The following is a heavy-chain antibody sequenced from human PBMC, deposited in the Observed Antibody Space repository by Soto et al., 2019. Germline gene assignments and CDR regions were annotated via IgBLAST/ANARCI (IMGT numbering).Heavy chain of an antibody. CDR3: ASHATSEDPNYGAHTNFDY. CDR2: IYSGGST. V-gene: IGHV3-53*01. CDR1: GFTVSSNY. Sequence: GGSLRLSCAASGFTVSSNYMSWVRQAPGKGLEWVSVIYSGGSTYYADSVKGRFTISRDNSKNTLYLQMNSLRAEDTAVYYCASHATSEDPNYGAHTNFDYWGQGTLVTVSS. J-gene: IGHJ4*02. D-gene: IGHD3-16*01.